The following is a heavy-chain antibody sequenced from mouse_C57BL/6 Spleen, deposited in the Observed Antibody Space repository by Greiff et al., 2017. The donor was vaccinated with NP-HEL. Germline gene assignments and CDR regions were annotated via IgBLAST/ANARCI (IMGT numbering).Heavy chain of an antibody. D-gene: IGHD1-1*01. V-gene: IGHV1-82*01. J-gene: IGHJ2*01. CDR1: GYAFSSSW. CDR3: ARSGYYGSSYDY. Sequence: QVQLQQSGPELVKPGASVKISCKASGYAFSSSWMNWVKQRPGKGLEWIGRIYPGDGDTNYNGKFKGKATLTADKSSSTAYMQLSSLTSKDSAVYFCARSGYYGSSYDYWGQGTTLTVSS. CDR2: IYPGDGDT.